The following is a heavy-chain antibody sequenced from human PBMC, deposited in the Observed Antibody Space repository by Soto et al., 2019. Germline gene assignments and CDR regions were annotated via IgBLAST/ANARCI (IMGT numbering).Heavy chain of an antibody. CDR2: INAGNGDT. CDR1: GYTFTNYA. CDR3: ARASYYDSRGYYKNNYYYGMDV. Sequence: GASVKVSCKASGYTFTNYATHWVRQAPGQRLEWMGWINAGNGDTKYSQKFQGRVTFTRDTSASTAYMELSSLRSEDTAVYFCARASYYDSRGYYKNNYYYGMDVWGQGTTVTV. D-gene: IGHD3-22*01. J-gene: IGHJ6*02. V-gene: IGHV1-3*01.